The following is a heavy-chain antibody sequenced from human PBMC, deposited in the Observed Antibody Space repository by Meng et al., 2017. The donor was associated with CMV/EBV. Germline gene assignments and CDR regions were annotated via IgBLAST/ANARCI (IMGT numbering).Heavy chain of an antibody. J-gene: IGHJ2*01. CDR2: IKQDGSEK. Sequence: GESLKISCAASGFTFSSYWMSWVRQAPGKGLEWVANIKQDGSEKYYEDSVKGRFTISRDNAKNSLYLQMNSLRAEDTAVYYCARIVTQWRYCSSTSCYKSGYFDLWGRGTLVTVSS. CDR1: GFTFSSYW. V-gene: IGHV3-7*01. CDR3: ARIVTQWRYCSSTSCYKSGYFDL. D-gene: IGHD2-2*01.